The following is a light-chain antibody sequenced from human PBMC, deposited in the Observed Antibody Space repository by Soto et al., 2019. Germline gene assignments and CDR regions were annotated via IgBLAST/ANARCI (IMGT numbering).Light chain of an antibody. CDR1: SSDVGGYNY. CDR2: DVS. J-gene: IGLJ1*01. V-gene: IGLV2-14*01. Sequence: QSALTQPASVSGSPGQSITISCTGTSSDVGGYNYVSWYQQHPGKAPKLMIYDVSNRPSGVSNRFSGSKSGNTASLTISGLQAEDEADYYCSSYTSSRYVFGTGTQVTVL. CDR3: SSYTSSRYV.